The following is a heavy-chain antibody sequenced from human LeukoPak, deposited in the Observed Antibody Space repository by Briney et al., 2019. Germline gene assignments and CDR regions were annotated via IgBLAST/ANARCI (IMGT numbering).Heavy chain of an antibody. CDR2: ISYDGSNK. CDR3: VKGGLLGRVGY. V-gene: IGHV3-30-3*02. D-gene: IGHD5-12*01. J-gene: IGHJ4*02. CDR1: GFTFSSYA. Sequence: PGGSLRLSCAAPGFTFSSYAMNWVRQAPGKGLEWVAVISYDGSNKHYADSVKGRFTISRDNSKNTLYLQMNSLRVEDTAVYYCVKGGLLGRVGYWGQGTLVTVTS.